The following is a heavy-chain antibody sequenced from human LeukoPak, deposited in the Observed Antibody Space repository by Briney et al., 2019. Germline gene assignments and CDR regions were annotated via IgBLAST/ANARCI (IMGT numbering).Heavy chain of an antibody. V-gene: IGHV3-74*01. Sequence: GGSLRLSCAASGFTFSSYWMHWVRQAPGKGLMWVSRINSDGSSTSQEDSVKGRFTISRDNAKNTLYLQMNSLRAEDTAVYYCASSGYYVSPFDYWGQGTPVTVSS. CDR3: ASSGYYVSPFDY. J-gene: IGHJ4*02. CDR2: INSDGSST. CDR1: GFTFSSYW. D-gene: IGHD3-22*01.